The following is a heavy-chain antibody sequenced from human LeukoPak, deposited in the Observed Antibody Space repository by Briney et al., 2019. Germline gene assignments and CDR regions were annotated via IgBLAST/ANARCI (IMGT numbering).Heavy chain of an antibody. CDR2: IYSGGST. V-gene: IGHV3-53*01. J-gene: IGHJ6*03. CDR3: ARGPGSAVYYYYMDV. Sequence: GGSLRLSCAASGFTVSSNYMSWVRQAPGKGLEWVSVIYSGGSTYYADSVKGRFTISRDNFKNTLYIQMNSLRAEDTAVYHCARGPGSAVYYYYMDVWGKGTTVTVSS. CDR1: GFTVSSNY.